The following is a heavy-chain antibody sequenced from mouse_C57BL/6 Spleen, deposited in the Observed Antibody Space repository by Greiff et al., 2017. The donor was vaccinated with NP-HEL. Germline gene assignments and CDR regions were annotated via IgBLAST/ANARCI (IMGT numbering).Heavy chain of an antibody. Sequence: QVHVKQPGAELVRPGSSVKLSCKASGYTFTSYWMDWVKQRPGQGLEWIGNIYPSDSETHYNQKFKDKATLTVDKSSSTAYMQLSSLTSEDSAVYYCARGGLTGYFDYWGQGTTLTVSS. D-gene: IGHD4-1*01. CDR2: IYPSDSET. J-gene: IGHJ2*01. CDR3: ARGGLTGYFDY. CDR1: GYTFTSYW. V-gene: IGHV1-61*01.